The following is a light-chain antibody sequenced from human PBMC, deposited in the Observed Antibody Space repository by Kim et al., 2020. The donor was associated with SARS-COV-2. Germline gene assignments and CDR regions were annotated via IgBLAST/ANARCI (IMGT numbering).Light chain of an antibody. CDR2: RNN. CDR1: SSNMGSKL. J-gene: IGLJ1*01. V-gene: IGLV1-47*01. CDR3: AAWDDSLSGYV. Sequence: GPRVTISCYGISSNMGSKLVYWYQQRPGTAPKTLVYRNNRRPSGVPDRFSGSKSGTSASLAISGLRSEDEADYYCAAWDDSLSGYVFGAGTKVTVL.